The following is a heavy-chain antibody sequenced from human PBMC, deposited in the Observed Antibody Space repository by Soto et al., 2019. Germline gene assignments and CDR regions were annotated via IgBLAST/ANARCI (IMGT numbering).Heavy chain of an antibody. J-gene: IGHJ4*02. Sequence: QVQLVQSGAEVKKPGSSVKVSCKASGGTFSSYAISWVRQAPGQGLEWMGGIIPIFGTANYAHKFQGRVTITEDEFTRTGYMELCRLRSEDTVVYYGAGAGEFYDSSGYYYFDYLFQCTLLTVSS. D-gene: IGHD3-22*01. CDR3: AGAGEFYDSSGYYYFDY. CDR2: IIPIFGTA. CDR1: GGTFSSYA. V-gene: IGHV1-69*01.